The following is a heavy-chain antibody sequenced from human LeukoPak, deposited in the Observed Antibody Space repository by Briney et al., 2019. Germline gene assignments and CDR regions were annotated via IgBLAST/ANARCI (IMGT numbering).Heavy chain of an antibody. CDR2: IKLDRSEK. CDR3: ARLREIPVFGVVTKSTSYFDC. CDR1: GFTFTNYW. Sequence: GGSLRLSCAASGFTFTNYWMSWVRQAPGKGLELVANIKLDRSEKYYVDSVKGRFTISRDNAKNSLNLQMNSLRAEDTAVYYCARLREIPVFGVVTKSTSYFDCWGQGTLVTVSS. D-gene: IGHD3-3*01. V-gene: IGHV3-7*01. J-gene: IGHJ4*02.